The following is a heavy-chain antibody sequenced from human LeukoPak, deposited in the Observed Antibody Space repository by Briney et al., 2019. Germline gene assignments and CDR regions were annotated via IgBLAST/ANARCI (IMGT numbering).Heavy chain of an antibody. Sequence: ASVTVSCMPSRYTFTSYGISWVRQAPAQGLAWMGWISAYNGNTNYAHKLQGRVTMTTDTSRSTAYMELRSLRSDHTAVYYWASWNTAMGNAFDICGQGKTVTVSS. D-gene: IGHD5-18*01. CDR3: ASWNTAMGNAFDI. CDR1: RYTFTSYG. J-gene: IGHJ3*02. V-gene: IGHV1-18*04. CDR2: ISAYNGNT.